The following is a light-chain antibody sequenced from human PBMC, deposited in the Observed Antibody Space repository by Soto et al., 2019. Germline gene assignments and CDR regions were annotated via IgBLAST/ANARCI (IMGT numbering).Light chain of an antibody. CDR2: LNSDGSH. V-gene: IGLV4-69*01. Sequence: QSVLTQSPSASASLGASVKLTCTLSSGHSSYAIAWHQQQPEKGPRYLMKLNSDGSHSKGDGIPDRFSGSSSGAERYLTISSLQSEDVADYCCQLWGTGIWVFGGGTKLTVL. CDR1: SGHSSYA. J-gene: IGLJ3*02. CDR3: QLWGTGIWV.